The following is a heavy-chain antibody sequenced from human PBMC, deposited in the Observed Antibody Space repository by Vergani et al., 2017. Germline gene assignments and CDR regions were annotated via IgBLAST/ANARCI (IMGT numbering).Heavy chain of an antibody. Sequence: QVQLVQSGAEVKKPGASVKVSCKASGYTFTSYYMHWVRQAPGQGLEWMGIINPSGGSTSYAQKFQGRVTMTIETSTNTAYMELRSLRSDDTAVYYCARSYSGSYYEAVDNWFDLWGQGTLVTVSS. CDR2: INPSGGST. D-gene: IGHD1-26*01. J-gene: IGHJ5*01. CDR1: GYTFTSYY. CDR3: ARSYSGSYYEAVDNWFDL. V-gene: IGHV1-46*01.